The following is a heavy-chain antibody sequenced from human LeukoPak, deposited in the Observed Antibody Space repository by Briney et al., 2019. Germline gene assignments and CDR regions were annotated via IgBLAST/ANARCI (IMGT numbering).Heavy chain of an antibody. V-gene: IGHV4-59*01. CDR3: ARYYYDSSGYCFDY. CDR2: IYYSGST. D-gene: IGHD3-22*01. J-gene: IGHJ4*02. Sequence: SETLSLTCTVPGGSISSYYWSWIRQPPGKGLEWIGYIYYSGSTSYNPSLKSRVTISVDTSKNQFSLKLSSVTAADTAVYYCARYYYDSSGYCFDYWGQGTLVTVSS. CDR1: GGSISSYY.